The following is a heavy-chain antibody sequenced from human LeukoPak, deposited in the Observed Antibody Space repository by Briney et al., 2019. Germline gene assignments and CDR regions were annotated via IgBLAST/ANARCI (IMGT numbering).Heavy chain of an antibody. V-gene: IGHV3-30-3*01. CDR1: GFTFSAYA. Sequence: GRSLRLSCAASGFTFSAYAIHWVRQAPGKGLEWVAVLSHDGSNKYYADSVKGRFTISRDNSKNTLYLQMNSLRAEDTAVYYCAKDGEVVVVPADTTGGFDYWGQGTLVTVSS. CDR2: LSHDGSNK. D-gene: IGHD2-2*01. J-gene: IGHJ4*02. CDR3: AKDGEVVVVPADTTGGFDY.